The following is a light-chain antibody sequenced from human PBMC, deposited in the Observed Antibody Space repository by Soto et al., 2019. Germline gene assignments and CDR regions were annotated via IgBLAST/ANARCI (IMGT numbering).Light chain of an antibody. CDR1: QSISSY. CDR2: AAS. V-gene: IGKV1-39*01. Sequence: DIQMTQSPSSLSASLGDRVTITCRASQSISSYLNWYQQKPGKVPKLLIYAASSLQSGVPSRFSGSGSGTDFTLTISSLQPEDFATYYCQQSYSTPPTFGQGTRLEIK. CDR3: QQSYSTPPT. J-gene: IGKJ5*01.